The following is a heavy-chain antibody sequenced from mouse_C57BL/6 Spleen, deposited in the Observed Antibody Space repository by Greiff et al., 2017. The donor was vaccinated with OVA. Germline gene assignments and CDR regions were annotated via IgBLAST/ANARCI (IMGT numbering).Heavy chain of an antibody. CDR1: GFTFSSYA. CDR3: TRDNIYYGKGYAMDY. CDR2: ISSGGDYI. V-gene: IGHV5-9-1*02. D-gene: IGHD1-1*01. J-gene: IGHJ4*01. Sequence: EVHLVESGAGLVKPGGSLKLSCAASGFTFSSYAMSWVRQTPEKRLEWVAYISSGGDYIYYADTVKGRFTISRDNARNTLYLQMSSLKSEDTAMYYCTRDNIYYGKGYAMDYWGQGTSVTVSS.